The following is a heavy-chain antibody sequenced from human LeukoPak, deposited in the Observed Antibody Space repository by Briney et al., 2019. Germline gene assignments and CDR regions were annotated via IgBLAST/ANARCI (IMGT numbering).Heavy chain of an antibody. D-gene: IGHD5-24*01. J-gene: IGHJ4*02. CDR2: IYPGDSDT. CDR1: GYNFTSYW. V-gene: IGHV5-51*01. Sequence: GESLKISCKGSGYNFTSYWIGWVRQMPGKGLEWMGIIYPGDSDTTYSPSFQGQVTISADKSISTVYLQWTSLKASDTAMYYCARRRDGYNYVGTDYWGLGTLVTVSS. CDR3: ARRRDGYNYVGTDY.